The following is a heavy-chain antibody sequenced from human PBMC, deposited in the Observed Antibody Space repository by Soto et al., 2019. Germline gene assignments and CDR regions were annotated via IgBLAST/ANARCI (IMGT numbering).Heavy chain of an antibody. Sequence: EVQLVESGGGLVQPGGSLRLSCAASGFTFSSYWMHWVRQAPGKGLVWVSRITSDGGSTSYADSVRGRFTITRDNAKNTLYLQMNSLRAEETAVYYCARRDPIAVAEGIDVWGQGTTVTVSS. J-gene: IGHJ6*02. CDR2: ITSDGGST. D-gene: IGHD6-19*01. V-gene: IGHV3-74*01. CDR3: ARRDPIAVAEGIDV. CDR1: GFTFSSYW.